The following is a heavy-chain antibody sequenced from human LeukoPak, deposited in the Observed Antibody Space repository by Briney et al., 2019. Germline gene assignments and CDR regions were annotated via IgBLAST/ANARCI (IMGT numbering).Heavy chain of an antibody. V-gene: IGHV4-38-2*02. Sequence: SETLSLTCTVSGYSISSGYYWGWIRQPPGKGLEWIGSIYHSGSTYYNPSLKSRVTISVDTSKNQFSLKLSSVTAADTAVYYCARVRYYDSSALHFDYWGQGTLVTVSS. J-gene: IGHJ4*02. CDR1: GYSISSGYY. D-gene: IGHD3-22*01. CDR3: ARVRYYDSSALHFDY. CDR2: IYHSGST.